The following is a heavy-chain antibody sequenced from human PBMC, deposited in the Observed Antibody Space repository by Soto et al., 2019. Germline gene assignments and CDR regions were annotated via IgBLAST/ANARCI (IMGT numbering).Heavy chain of an antibody. CDR3: AKVLWYSSGWDFDY. CDR2: ISGSGGST. V-gene: IGHV3-23*01. D-gene: IGHD6-19*01. CDR1: GFTFSSYA. J-gene: IGHJ4*02. Sequence: GGSLRLSCAASGFTFSSYAMSWVRQAPGKGLEWVSAISGSGGSTYYADSMKGRFTISRDNSKNTLYLQMNSLRAEDTAVYYCAKVLWYSSGWDFDYWGQGTLVTVSS.